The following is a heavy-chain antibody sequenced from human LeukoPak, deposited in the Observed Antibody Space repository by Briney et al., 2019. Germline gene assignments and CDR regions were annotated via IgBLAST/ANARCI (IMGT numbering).Heavy chain of an antibody. CDR3: ARDVGMITFGEPIPGGVDY. J-gene: IGHJ4*02. V-gene: IGHV4-4*02. Sequence: PSETLSLTCAVSGGSISSSNWWSWVRQPPGKGLEWIGEIYHSGSTNYNPSLKSRVTISVDKSKNQFSLKLSSVTAADTAVYYCARDVGMITFGEPIPGGVDYWGQGTLVTVSS. CDR2: IYHSGST. D-gene: IGHD3-16*01. CDR1: GGSISSSNW.